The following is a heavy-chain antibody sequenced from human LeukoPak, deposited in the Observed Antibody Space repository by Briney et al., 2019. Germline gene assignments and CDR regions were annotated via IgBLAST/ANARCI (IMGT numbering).Heavy chain of an antibody. CDR3: ARDPPLSSGWDEDSGY. CDR2: INPNSGGT. V-gene: IGHV1-2*02. CDR1: GYTFTGYY. Sequence: GASVKVSCKASGYTFTGYYMHWVRQAPGQGLEWMGWINPNSGGTNYAQKFQGRVTMTRDTSISTAYMELSRLRSDDTDVYYCARDPPLSSGWDEDSGYWGQGTLVTVSS. D-gene: IGHD6-19*01. J-gene: IGHJ4*02.